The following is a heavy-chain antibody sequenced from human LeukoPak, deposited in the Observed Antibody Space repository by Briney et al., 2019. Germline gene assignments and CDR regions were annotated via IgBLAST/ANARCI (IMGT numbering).Heavy chain of an antibody. CDR3: AKVSGSGSYHAFDI. CDR1: GFTFSRYG. V-gene: IGHV3-23*01. CDR2: ISGSGGST. D-gene: IGHD3-10*01. J-gene: IGHJ3*02. Sequence: PGVTLRLSCAGSGFTFSRYGMIWVRHAPGKGLEWVLPISGSGGSTYYADSVKGRFTISRDNSKNTLYLQMNSLRAEDTAVYYCAKVSGSGSYHAFDIWGQGTMVTVSS.